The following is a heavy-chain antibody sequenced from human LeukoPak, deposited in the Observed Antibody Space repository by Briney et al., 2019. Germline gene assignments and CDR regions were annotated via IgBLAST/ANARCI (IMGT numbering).Heavy chain of an antibody. J-gene: IGHJ4*02. CDR3: ARDQYYYDGSGYYYALDY. D-gene: IGHD3-22*01. Sequence: PSETLSLTCTVSGGSISSYYWSWIRQPAGKGLEWIGRIYTSGSTNYNPSLKSRVTMSVDTSKNQFSLKLSSVTAADTAVYCCARDQYYYDGSGYYYALDYWGQGTLVTVSS. CDR1: GGSISSYY. V-gene: IGHV4-4*07. CDR2: IYTSGST.